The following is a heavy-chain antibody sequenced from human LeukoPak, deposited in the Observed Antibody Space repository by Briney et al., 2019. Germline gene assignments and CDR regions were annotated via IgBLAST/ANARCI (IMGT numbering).Heavy chain of an antibody. V-gene: IGHV3-23*01. CDR3: ARGPGWNYFDY. D-gene: IGHD6-19*01. Sequence: GGSLRLSCAASRFTFNTYAMSWVRQAPGKGLEWVSAISGSGGSTYYADSVKGRFTISRDNSKNTLYFQMNSLRAEDTAVYYCARGPGWNYFDYWGQGTLVTVSS. J-gene: IGHJ4*02. CDR1: RFTFNTYA. CDR2: ISGSGGST.